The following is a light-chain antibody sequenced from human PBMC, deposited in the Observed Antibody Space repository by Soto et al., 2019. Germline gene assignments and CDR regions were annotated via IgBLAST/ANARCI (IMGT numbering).Light chain of an antibody. J-gene: IGLJ2*01. CDR2: EVS. CDR3: SSYTSRSTLV. V-gene: IGLV2-14*01. CDR1: SGDIGYYNF. Sequence: QSALTQPGSVSGSPGQSITISCTGTSGDIGYYNFVSWYQHHPGKAPKLMIYEVSNRPSGVSNRFSGSKSGNTASLTISGLQAEDEADYYCSSYTSRSTLVIGGGTKVTVL.